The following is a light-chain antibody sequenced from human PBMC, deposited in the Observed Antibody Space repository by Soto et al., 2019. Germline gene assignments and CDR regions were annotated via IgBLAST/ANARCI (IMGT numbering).Light chain of an antibody. CDR3: QTWGSGIVV. CDR2: LNSDGSH. Sequence: QPVLTQSPSASASLGASVKLTCTLSSGHSNYAIAWHQQQSEKGPRYPMKLNSDGSHSKGDGIPDRFSGSSSGAERYLTISSLQSEDEADYYCQTWGSGIVVFGGGTKVPVL. J-gene: IGLJ2*01. CDR1: SGHSNYA. V-gene: IGLV4-69*01.